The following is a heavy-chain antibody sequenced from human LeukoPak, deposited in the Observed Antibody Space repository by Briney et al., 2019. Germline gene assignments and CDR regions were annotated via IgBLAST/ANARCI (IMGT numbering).Heavy chain of an antibody. Sequence: GSSVKVSCKASGGTFSSYAISWVRQAPGQGLEWMGRIVPILGIANYAQKFQGRVTITADKSTSTAYMELSSLRSEDTAVYYCASGCSYGPVDYWGQGTLVTVSS. V-gene: IGHV1-69*04. CDR3: ASGCSYGPVDY. D-gene: IGHD5-18*01. CDR2: IVPILGIA. CDR1: GGTFSSYA. J-gene: IGHJ4*02.